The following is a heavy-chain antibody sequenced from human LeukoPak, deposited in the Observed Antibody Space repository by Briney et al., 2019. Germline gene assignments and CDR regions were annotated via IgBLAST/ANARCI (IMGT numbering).Heavy chain of an antibody. CDR2: IWYDGSNK. Sequence: GGSLRLSCAASGFTFSSYGMHWVRQAPGKGLEWVAVIWYDGSNKYYADSVKGRFTISRDNSKNTLYLQMNSLRAEDTAVYYCATMVRGVSAYAPLDYWGQGTLVTVSS. V-gene: IGHV3-33*01. J-gene: IGHJ4*02. D-gene: IGHD3-10*01. CDR1: GFTFSSYG. CDR3: ATMVRGVSAYAPLDY.